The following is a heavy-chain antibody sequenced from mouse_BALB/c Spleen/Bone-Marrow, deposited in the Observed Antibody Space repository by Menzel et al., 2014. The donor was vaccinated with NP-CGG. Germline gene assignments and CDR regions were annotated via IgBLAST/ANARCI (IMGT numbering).Heavy chain of an antibody. CDR1: GFTFTDYY. Sequence: EVKLMESGGGLVQPGGSLRLSCAASGFTFTDYYMSWVRQPPGKALEWLGFIRNKANGYATEYSASVKGRFTISRDNSQIILYLQMNTLRAEDSATYYCARDGSWFAYWGQGTLVTVSA. CDR3: ARDGSWFAY. CDR2: IRNKANGYAT. V-gene: IGHV7-3*02. J-gene: IGHJ3*01.